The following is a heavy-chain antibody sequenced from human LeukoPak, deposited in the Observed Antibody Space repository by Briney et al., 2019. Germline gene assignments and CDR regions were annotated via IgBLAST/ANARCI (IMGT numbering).Heavy chain of an antibody. V-gene: IGHV3-7*01. Sequence: GGSLRLSCAASGFTYSTYWMSWVRQAPGKGLEWVANINQEGSEKYYVDSVRGRFTISRDNAKNSLYLQMNSLRGEDTAVYYCARNAPFDYWGQGTLVTVSS. CDR1: GFTYSTYW. J-gene: IGHJ4*02. CDR3: ARNAPFDY. CDR2: INQEGSEK.